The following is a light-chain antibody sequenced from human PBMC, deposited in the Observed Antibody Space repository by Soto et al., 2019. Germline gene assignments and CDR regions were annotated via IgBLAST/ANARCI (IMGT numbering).Light chain of an antibody. J-gene: IGKJ1*01. V-gene: IGKV1-5*03. CDR3: QQYNSYSPA. Sequence: DIQMTQSPSTLSASVGDRVTITCRASQSITNWLAWYQQKPGKAPTLLIYKASSLEGGVPSRFSGSGCGTEFTLTISSLQADDFATYHCQQYNSYSPAFGQGTKVEIK. CDR2: KAS. CDR1: QSITNW.